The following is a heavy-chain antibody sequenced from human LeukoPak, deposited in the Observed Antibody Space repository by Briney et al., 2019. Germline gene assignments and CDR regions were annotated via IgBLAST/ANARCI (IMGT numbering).Heavy chain of an antibody. Sequence: ASVKVSCKASGYTFTGYYMHWVRQAPGQGLEWMGWINPNSGGINYAQKFQGRVTMTRDTSISTAYMELSRLRSDDTAVYYCARGGVALSYYGMDVWGQGTTVTVSS. CDR1: GYTFTGYY. CDR2: INPNSGGI. D-gene: IGHD2-8*01. V-gene: IGHV1-2*02. J-gene: IGHJ6*02. CDR3: ARGGVALSYYGMDV.